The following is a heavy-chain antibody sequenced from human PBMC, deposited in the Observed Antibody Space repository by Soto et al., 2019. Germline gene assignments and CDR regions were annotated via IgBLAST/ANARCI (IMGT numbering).Heavy chain of an antibody. CDR3: ARVVYCGGDCYWGFDP. CDR1: GGTFSSYA. CDR2: IIPIFGTA. Sequence: QVQLVQSGAEVKKPGSSVKVSCKASGGTFSSYAIRWVRQAPGQGLEWMGGIIPIFGTANYAQKFQGRVTITADESTSTAYMELSSLRSEDTAVYYCARVVYCGGDCYWGFDPWGQGTLVTVSS. J-gene: IGHJ5*02. D-gene: IGHD2-21*02. V-gene: IGHV1-69*01.